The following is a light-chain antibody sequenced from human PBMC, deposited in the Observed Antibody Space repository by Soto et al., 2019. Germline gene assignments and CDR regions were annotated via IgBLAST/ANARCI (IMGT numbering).Light chain of an antibody. CDR2: DVS. CDR3: SSYSTTSTHVI. J-gene: IGLJ2*01. Sequence: QSVLTQPASVSGSPGQSITISCTGTSSDIGAYNYVSWYQHHPGKAPKLMIYDVSNRPSGVPARFSGSKSDNTASLTISGLQVEDEADYYCSSYSTTSTHVIFCGGTKVTVL. V-gene: IGLV2-14*03. CDR1: SSDIGAYNY.